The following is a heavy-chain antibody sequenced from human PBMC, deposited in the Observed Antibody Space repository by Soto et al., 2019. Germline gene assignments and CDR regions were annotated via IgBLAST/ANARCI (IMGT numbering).Heavy chain of an antibody. CDR2: IKQDGSEK. V-gene: IGHV3-7*01. D-gene: IGHD6-13*01. CDR1: GFTFSSYW. J-gene: IGHJ4*02. CDR3: ARDLPSSSWYPYLVPDTIDY. Sequence: EVQLVESGGGLVQPGGSLRLSCAASGFTFSSYWMSWVRQAPGKGLEWVANIKQDGSEKYYVDSVKGRFTISRDNAKNSLYLQMNSLRAEDTAVYYCARDLPSSSWYPYLVPDTIDYWGQGTLVTVSS.